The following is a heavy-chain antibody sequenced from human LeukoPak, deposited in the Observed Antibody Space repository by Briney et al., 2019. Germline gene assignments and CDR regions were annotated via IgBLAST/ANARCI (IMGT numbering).Heavy chain of an antibody. J-gene: IGHJ4*02. V-gene: IGHV3-33*08. CDR3: ARDSDTAMDGVDY. D-gene: IGHD5-18*01. Sequence: GGSLRLSCAASGFTFSSYGMHWVRQAPGKGLEWVAVIWYDGSNKYYADSVKGRFTISRDNSKNTLYLQMYSLRAEDTAVYYCARDSDTAMDGVDYWGQGTLVTVSS. CDR1: GFTFSSYG. CDR2: IWYDGSNK.